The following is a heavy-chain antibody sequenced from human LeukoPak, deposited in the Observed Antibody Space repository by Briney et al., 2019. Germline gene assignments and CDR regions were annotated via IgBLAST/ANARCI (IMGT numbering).Heavy chain of an antibody. CDR2: ISGSGGSR. Sequence: GGSLRLSCAASGFTFSSYAMSWVRQAPGKGLEWVSAISGSGGSRYYADSVKGRFTISRDNSKNTLYLQMNSLRAEDTAVYYCAKGSAYYYYGMDVWGQGTTVTVSS. CDR3: AKGSAYYYYGMDV. J-gene: IGHJ6*02. CDR1: GFTFSSYA. V-gene: IGHV3-23*01.